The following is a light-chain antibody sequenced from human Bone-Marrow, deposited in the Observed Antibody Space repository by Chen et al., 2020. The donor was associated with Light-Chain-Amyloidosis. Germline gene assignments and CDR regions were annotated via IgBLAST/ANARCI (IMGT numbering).Light chain of an antibody. CDR1: NIGSTS. J-gene: IGLJ3*02. V-gene: IGLV3-21*02. CDR2: DDS. CDR3: QVWDRSSDRPV. Sequence: SYVLTQPSSGSVAPGQPATIACGGNNIGSTSVHWYQQTPGHAPLLVVYDDSDRPSGIPERLSGSNSGNTATLTISRVEAGDEADYYCQVWDRSSDRPVFGGGTKLTVL.